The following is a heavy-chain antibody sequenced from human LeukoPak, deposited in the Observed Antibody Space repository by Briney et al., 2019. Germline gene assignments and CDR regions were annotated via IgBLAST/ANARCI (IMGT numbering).Heavy chain of an antibody. CDR2: ISYDGSNK. J-gene: IGHJ4*02. V-gene: IGHV3-30*04. CDR1: GFTFSSYA. D-gene: IGHD6-19*01. Sequence: PGGSLRLSCAASGFTFSSYAMHWVRQAPGKGLEWVAVISYDGSNKYYADSVKGRFTISRDNSKNTLYLQMNSLRAEDTAVYYCAKEFAQWLVRYYFDYWGQGTLVTVSS. CDR3: AKEFAQWLVRYYFDY.